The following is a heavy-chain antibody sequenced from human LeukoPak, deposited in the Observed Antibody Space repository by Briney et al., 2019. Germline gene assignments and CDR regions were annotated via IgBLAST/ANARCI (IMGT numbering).Heavy chain of an antibody. CDR2: ISDSGGST. D-gene: IGHD6-13*01. J-gene: IGHJ4*02. Sequence: GGSLRLSCAASGFTFSSYAMSWVRQAPGKGLEWVSAISDSGGSTYYADSVKGRFTISRDNSKNTLYLQMNSLRAEDTAVYYCAKDPTYSSSWAGGGLWYFDYWGQGTLVTVSS. CDR1: GFTFSSYA. CDR3: AKDPTYSSSWAGGGLWYFDY. V-gene: IGHV3-23*01.